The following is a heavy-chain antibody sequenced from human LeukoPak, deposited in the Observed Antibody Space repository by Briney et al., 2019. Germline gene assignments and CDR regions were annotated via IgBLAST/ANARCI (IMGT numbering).Heavy chain of an antibody. V-gene: IGHV3-23*01. CDR3: AKALESGYVCYYYMDV. CDR2: ISGSGGST. J-gene: IGHJ6*03. CDR1: GFTFSSYA. D-gene: IGHD3-3*01. Sequence: PGGSLRLSCAASGFTFSSYAMSWVRQAPGKGLEWVSAISGSGGSTYYADSVKGRFTISRDNSKNTLYLQMNSLRAEDTAVYYCAKALESGYVCYYYMDVWGKGTTVTVSS.